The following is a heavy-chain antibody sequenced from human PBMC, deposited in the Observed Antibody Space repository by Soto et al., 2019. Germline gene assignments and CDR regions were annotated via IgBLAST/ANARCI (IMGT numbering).Heavy chain of an antibody. CDR2: IYYSGST. J-gene: IGHJ5*02. CDR1: GGSISSYY. Sequence: SETLSLTCTVSGGSISSYYWSWIRQPPGKGLEWIGYIYYSGSTNYNPSLKSRVTISVDTSKNQFSLKLSSVTAADTAVYYCARFIIAAAESSWFDPWGQGTLVTVSS. V-gene: IGHV4-59*08. CDR3: ARFIIAAAESSWFDP. D-gene: IGHD6-13*01.